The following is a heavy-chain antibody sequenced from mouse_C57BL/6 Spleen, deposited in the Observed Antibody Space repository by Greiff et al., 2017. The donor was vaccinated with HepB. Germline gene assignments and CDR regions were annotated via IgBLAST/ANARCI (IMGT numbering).Heavy chain of an antibody. J-gene: IGHJ3*01. CDR1: GYTFTDYN. D-gene: IGHD2-1*01. Sequence: EVKLQQSGPELVKPGASVKIPCKASGYTFTDYNMDWVKQSHGKSLEWIGDINPNNGGTIYNQKFKGKATLTVDKSSSTAYMELRSLTSEDTAVYYCARSHYGNYLAYWGQGTLVTVSA. V-gene: IGHV1-18*01. CDR2: INPNNGGT. CDR3: ARSHYGNYLAY.